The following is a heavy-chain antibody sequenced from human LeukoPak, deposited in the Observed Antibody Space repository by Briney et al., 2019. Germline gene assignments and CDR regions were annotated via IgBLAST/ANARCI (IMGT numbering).Heavy chain of an antibody. CDR3: ARQRRSSGWPNDY. J-gene: IGHJ4*02. Sequence: GESLKISCKGSGYSFTSYWIAWVRQMPGKGLEWMGIIYPDDSDTRYSPSFQGQVTITAGKSISTAYLQWSSLKASDNAMYYCARQRRSSGWPNDYWGQGTLVTVST. V-gene: IGHV5-51*01. CDR1: GYSFTSYW. D-gene: IGHD6-19*01. CDR2: IYPDDSDT.